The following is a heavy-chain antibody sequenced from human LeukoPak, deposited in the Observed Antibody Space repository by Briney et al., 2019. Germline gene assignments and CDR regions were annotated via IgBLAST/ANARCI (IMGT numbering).Heavy chain of an antibody. J-gene: IGHJ4*02. Sequence: GGSLRLSCAASGFIFSDYYMSWIRQAPGKGLVWVSRINSDGSSTSYADSVKGRFTISRDNAKNTLFLQMNSLRADDTAVYYCASALGGQGGHWGQGTLVTVSS. CDR2: INSDGSST. CDR3: ASALGGQGGH. D-gene: IGHD1-26*01. CDR1: GFIFSDYY. V-gene: IGHV3-74*01.